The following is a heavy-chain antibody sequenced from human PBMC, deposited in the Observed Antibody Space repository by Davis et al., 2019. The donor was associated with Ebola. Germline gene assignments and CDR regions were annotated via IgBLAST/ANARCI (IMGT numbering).Heavy chain of an antibody. J-gene: IGHJ4*02. CDR1: GGTFSTYA. CDR3: VRWGDGYISSPGDY. V-gene: IGHV1-18*01. D-gene: IGHD5-24*01. Sequence: ASVKVSCKASGGTFSTYAISWVRQAPGQGLEWMGWISAYNGNTNYAQKLQGRVTMTTDTSTSTAYMELRSLRSDDTAVYYCVRWGDGYISSPGDYWGQGTLVTVSS. CDR2: ISAYNGNT.